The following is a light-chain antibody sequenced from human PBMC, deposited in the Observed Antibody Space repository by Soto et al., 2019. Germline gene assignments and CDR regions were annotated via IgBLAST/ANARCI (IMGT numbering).Light chain of an antibody. J-gene: IGKJ1*01. CDR2: KAS. Sequence: DIQMTQSPSTLSASVGDRVTITCRVGQDISTWLAGCQQKPGKAPKLLMYKASILESGVPSRFSGAGSGTDFTLTISSLQPDDFATYYCQQHNSDTRIFGPGTKEEIK. CDR1: QDISTW. V-gene: IGKV1-5*03. CDR3: QQHNSDTRI.